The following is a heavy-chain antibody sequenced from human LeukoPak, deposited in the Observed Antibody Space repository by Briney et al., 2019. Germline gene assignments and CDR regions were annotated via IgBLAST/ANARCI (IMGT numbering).Heavy chain of an antibody. D-gene: IGHD3-10*01. J-gene: IGHJ5*02. CDR1: GGSFSGYY. V-gene: IGHV4-34*01. CDR3: ARGRGWFGELLYPWFDP. Sequence: SETLSLTCAVYGGSFSGYYWSWIRQPPGKGLEWIGGINHSGSTNYNPSLTSRVTISVDTSKNQFSLNLSSVTTADTAVYYCARGRGWFGELLYPWFDPWGQGTLVTVSS. CDR2: INHSGST.